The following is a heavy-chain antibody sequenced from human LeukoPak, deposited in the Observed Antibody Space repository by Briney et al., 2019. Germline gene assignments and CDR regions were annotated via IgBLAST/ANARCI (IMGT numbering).Heavy chain of an antibody. D-gene: IGHD3/OR15-3a*01. CDR2: IYHSGST. J-gene: IGHJ4*02. Sequence: GSLRLSCAASEFTFSSYSMNWVRQPPGKGLEWIGEIYHSGSTNYNPSLKSRVTISVDKSKNQFSLKLSSVTAADTAVYYCARVTDGLFDYWGQGTLVTVSS. CDR1: EFTFSSYSM. CDR3: ARVTDGLFDY. V-gene: IGHV4-4*02.